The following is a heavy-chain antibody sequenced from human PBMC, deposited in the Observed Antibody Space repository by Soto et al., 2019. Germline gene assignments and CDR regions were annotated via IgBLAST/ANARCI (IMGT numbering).Heavy chain of an antibody. CDR3: ARDDYGGKGIDY. J-gene: IGHJ4*02. CDR1: GGSISSGGYY. Sequence: SETLSXTXTVSGGSISSGGYYWSWIRQHPGKGLEWIGYIYYSGSTYYNPSLKSRVTISVDTSKNQFSLKLSSVTAADTAVYYCARDDYGGKGIDYWGQGTLVTVSS. CDR2: IYYSGST. V-gene: IGHV4-31*02. D-gene: IGHD4-17*01.